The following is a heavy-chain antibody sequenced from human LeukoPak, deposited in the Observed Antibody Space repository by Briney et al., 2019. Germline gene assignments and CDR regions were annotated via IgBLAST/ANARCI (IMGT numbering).Heavy chain of an antibody. CDR1: GVTISSSA. J-gene: IGHJ5*02. V-gene: IGHV3-23*01. CDR3: AKDMGGRLGP. D-gene: IGHD1-26*01. Sequence: PGGSLRLSCAATGVTISSSATTWVRQAPGQGLDWVSTITRTGSNTFYADSVKGRFTISRDNSNNTLYLQMNSLKVEDTAIYFCAKDMGGRLGPWGQGTLVTVSS. CDR2: ITRTGSNT.